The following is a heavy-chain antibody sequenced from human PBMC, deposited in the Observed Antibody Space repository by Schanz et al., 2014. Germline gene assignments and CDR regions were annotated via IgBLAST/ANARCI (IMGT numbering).Heavy chain of an antibody. D-gene: IGHD2-15*01. CDR2: ISHSGGSK. V-gene: IGHV3-23*04. Sequence: EQLVESGGGFVQPGGSLRLSCAASGFTFNSYAMTWVRQAPGKGLEWVSSISHSGGSKYYADSVKGRFTISRDNSENTLYLQMNSLSADDTAVFYCAKGMGYCSGGTCYDYYYYGLDVWGQGTTVTVSS. CDR3: AKGMGYCSGGTCYDYYYYGLDV. J-gene: IGHJ6*02. CDR1: GFTFNSYA.